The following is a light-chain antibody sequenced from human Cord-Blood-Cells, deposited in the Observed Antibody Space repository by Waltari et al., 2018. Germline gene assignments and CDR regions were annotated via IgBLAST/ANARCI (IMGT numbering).Light chain of an antibody. CDR2: DVS. J-gene: IGLJ3*02. V-gene: IGLV2-14*01. CDR3: SSYTSSSTWV. CDR1: SSYVGGYTY. Sequence: QSALTQPASVPGSPGQSITISCTGTSSYVGGYTYVSCYQQHPGKAPKRMIYDVSKRPSGVSNRFSGSKSGNTASLTISGLQAEDEADYYCSSYTSSSTWVFGGGTKLTVL.